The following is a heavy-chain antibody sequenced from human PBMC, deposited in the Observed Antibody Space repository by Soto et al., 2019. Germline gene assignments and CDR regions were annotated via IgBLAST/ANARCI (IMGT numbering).Heavy chain of an antibody. D-gene: IGHD3-22*01. Sequence: QLQLQESGPGLVKPSETLSLTCTVSGGSISTSSSYWIWIRQPPGKGLEWIGSGYNSGSTHSNPSLKSRVTISVDTSKNHFSLKLSSVTAADTAMYYCARNYYDCSGYFYWGQGTLVTVSS. CDR3: ARNYYDCSGYFY. J-gene: IGHJ4*02. CDR1: GGSISTSSSY. V-gene: IGHV4-39*02. CDR2: GYNSGST.